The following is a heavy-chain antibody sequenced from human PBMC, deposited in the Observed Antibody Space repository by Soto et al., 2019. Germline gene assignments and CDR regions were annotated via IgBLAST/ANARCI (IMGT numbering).Heavy chain of an antibody. D-gene: IGHD5-18*01. CDR1: GGSITNYY. Sequence: QVQLQESGPGLVKPSETLSLTCTVSGGSITNYYWSWIRQPPGKGLEWIGYIYSSGSTNYHPSLRSRVTISADTSKNQVSLKLTSVTAADTAVYYCARDHPHSYGIYYFDYWGQGTLVTVSS. V-gene: IGHV4-59*01. CDR3: ARDHPHSYGIYYFDY. CDR2: IYSSGST. J-gene: IGHJ4*02.